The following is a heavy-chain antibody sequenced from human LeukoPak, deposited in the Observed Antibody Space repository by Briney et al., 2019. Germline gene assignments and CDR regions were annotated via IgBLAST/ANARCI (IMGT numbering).Heavy chain of an antibody. J-gene: IGHJ6*02. V-gene: IGHV3-7*01. CDR2: IKQDGSEM. CDR3: ARDDHRGGDLDV. D-gene: IGHD3-16*01. CDR1: GFTFTIYW. Sequence: GGSLRLSCAASGFTFTIYWMNWVRQAPGKGLEWVANIKQDGSEMYYVDSVKGRFTISRDNAKNSVYLQMNSLRAEDTAVYYCARDDHRGGDLDVWGQGTTVTVSS.